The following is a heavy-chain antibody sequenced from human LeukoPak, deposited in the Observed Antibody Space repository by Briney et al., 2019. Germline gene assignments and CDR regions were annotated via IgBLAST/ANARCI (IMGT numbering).Heavy chain of an antibody. D-gene: IGHD3-22*01. CDR1: GYSFTSYW. V-gene: IGHV5-51*01. J-gene: IGHJ1*01. CDR2: IYPGDSDT. CDR3: ASVHYYDSSGYYYPEYFQH. Sequence: GESLKISCRGSGYSFTSYWIGWVRQMPGKGLEWMGIIYPGDSDTRYSPSFQGQVTISADKSISTAYLQWSSLKASDTAMYYCASVHYYDSSGYYYPEYFQHWGQGTLVTVSS.